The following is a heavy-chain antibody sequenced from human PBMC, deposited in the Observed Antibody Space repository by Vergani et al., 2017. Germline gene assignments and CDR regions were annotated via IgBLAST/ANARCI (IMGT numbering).Heavy chain of an antibody. CDR1: GGSISSYY. V-gene: IGHV4-59*08. CDR3: ARSRAWQWLVRGSPFDY. D-gene: IGHD6-19*01. CDR2: IYYSGST. J-gene: IGHJ4*02. Sequence: QVQLQESGPGLVKPSETLSLTCTVSGGSISSYYWSWIRQPPGKGLVWIGYIYYSGSTNYNPSLKSRVTISVDTSKNQFSLKLSSVTAADTAVYYCARSRAWQWLVRGSPFDYWGQGTLVTVSS.